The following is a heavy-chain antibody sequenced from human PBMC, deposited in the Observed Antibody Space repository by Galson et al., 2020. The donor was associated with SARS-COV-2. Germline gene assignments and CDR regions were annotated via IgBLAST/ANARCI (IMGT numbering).Heavy chain of an antibody. CDR2: IYHSGSI. V-gene: IGHV4-39*01. CDR3: ARIIDRDAFDI. CDR1: GGSISSYLYY. D-gene: IGHD3-9*01. J-gene: IGHJ3*02. Sequence: SETLSLTCSVSGGSISSYLYYWAWIRQPPGQALEWTATIYHSGSIYYNPSLKSRVTISVDTSKNQFSLELTSVTAADTAIYFCARIIDRDAFDIWGPGTMVTVSS.